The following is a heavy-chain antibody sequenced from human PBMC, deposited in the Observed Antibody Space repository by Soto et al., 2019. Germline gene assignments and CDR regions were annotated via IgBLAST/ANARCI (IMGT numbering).Heavy chain of an antibody. J-gene: IGHJ4*02. CDR1: GYTFTSYG. CDR2: ITAYNGNT. V-gene: IGHV1-18*01. Sequence: QVQLVQSGAEVKKPGASVKVSCKASGYTFTSYGISWVRQAPGQGLEWMGWITAYNGNTKYAQNLQXXXTXXTDTSTSTAYMALRSLRSDDTAVYYCAREPNYFDYWGQGTLVTVSS. CDR3: AREPNYFDY.